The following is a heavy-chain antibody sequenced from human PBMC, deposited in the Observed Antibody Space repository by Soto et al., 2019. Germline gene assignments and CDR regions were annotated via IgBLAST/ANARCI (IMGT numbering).Heavy chain of an antibody. CDR3: ARVGLKNNYGSGFYCDY. D-gene: IGHD3-10*01. CDR2: IYYSGST. Sequence: SETLSLTCTVSGGSISSSSYYWGWIRQPPGKGLEWIGSIYYSGSTYYNPSLKSRVTISVDTSKNQFSLKLSSVTAADTAVYYCARVGLKNNYGSGFYCDYWGQGSLVTVSS. CDR1: GGSISSSSYY. J-gene: IGHJ4*02. V-gene: IGHV4-39*07.